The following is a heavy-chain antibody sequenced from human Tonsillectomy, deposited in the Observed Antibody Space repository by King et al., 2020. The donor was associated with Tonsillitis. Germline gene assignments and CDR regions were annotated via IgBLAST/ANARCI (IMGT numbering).Heavy chain of an antibody. CDR3: ARDDYYDFWSGSYTSNWFYP. V-gene: IGHV3-21*01. J-gene: IGHJ5*02. CDR1: GFTLSSHS. Sequence: VQLVESGGGLVKPGGSLRLSCAASGFTLSSHSMNWVRQAPGKGLEWVSSISSGSSYIYYADSVKGRFTISRDNAKNSLYLQMNSLRAEDTAVYYCARDDYYDFWSGSYTSNWFYPWGQGTLVTVSS. CDR2: ISSGSSYI. D-gene: IGHD3-3*01.